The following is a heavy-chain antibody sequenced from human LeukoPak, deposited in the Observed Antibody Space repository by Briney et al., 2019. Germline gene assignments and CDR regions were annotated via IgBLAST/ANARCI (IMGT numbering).Heavy chain of an antibody. CDR3: ARADSVTIAVAGLSCFDY. V-gene: IGHV1-8*01. CDR1: GYTFSSYD. D-gene: IGHD6-19*01. J-gene: IGHJ4*02. Sequence: ASVKVSCKAPGYTFSSYDINWVRQATGQGLEWMGWMNPNSGKTGYAQKFQGRVTMTRSTSISTAYMELSSLRSDDTAVYYCARADSVTIAVAGLSCFDYWGQGTLVTVSS. CDR2: MNPNSGKT.